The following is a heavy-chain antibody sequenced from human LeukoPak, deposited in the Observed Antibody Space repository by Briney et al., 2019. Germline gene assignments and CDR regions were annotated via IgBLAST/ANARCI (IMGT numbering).Heavy chain of an antibody. CDR2: ISSSSSYI. CDR1: GFTFSSYS. D-gene: IGHD6-19*01. CDR3: ARAGYSSGWYTDY. J-gene: IGHJ4*02. Sequence: GGSLRLSCAASGFTFSSYSMNWVRQAPGKGLEWVSSISSSSSYIYYADSVKGQFTISRDNAKNSLYLQMNSLRAEDTAVYYCARAGYSSGWYTDYWGQGTLVTVSS. V-gene: IGHV3-21*01.